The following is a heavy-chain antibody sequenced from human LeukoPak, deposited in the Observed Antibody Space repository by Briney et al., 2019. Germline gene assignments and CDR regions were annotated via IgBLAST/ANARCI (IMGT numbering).Heavy chain of an antibody. D-gene: IGHD4-17*01. CDR1: GFTFSSYA. CDR3: GRDPNGDYVGAFDF. Sequence: PGGSLRLSCTASGFTFSSYAMTWVRQAPGKGLEWVSSIRGSGDGTSYAASVRGRFTMSRDNSKNTLYLQMNSPRAEDTAIYYCGRDPNGDYVGAFDFWGQGTLVTVSS. CDR2: IRGSGDGT. V-gene: IGHV3-23*01. J-gene: IGHJ3*01.